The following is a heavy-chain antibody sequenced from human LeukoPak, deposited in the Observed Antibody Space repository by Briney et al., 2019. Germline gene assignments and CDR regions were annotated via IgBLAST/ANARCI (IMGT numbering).Heavy chain of an antibody. D-gene: IGHD5-24*01. Sequence: PGGSLRLSCAASGFTFSSYSMNWVRQAPGTGLEWVSSITSTSSYIYYADSVKGRFTISRDNAKNSLYLQMHSLRAEDTAVYYCARDSLATTLFDSWGQGTLVTVSS. V-gene: IGHV3-21*01. J-gene: IGHJ4*02. CDR2: ITSTSSYI. CDR1: GFTFSSYS. CDR3: ARDSLATTLFDS.